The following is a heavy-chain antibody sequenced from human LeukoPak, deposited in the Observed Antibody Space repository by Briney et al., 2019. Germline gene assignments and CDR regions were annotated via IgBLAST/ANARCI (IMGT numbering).Heavy chain of an antibody. J-gene: IGHJ4*02. Sequence: SVKVSCKASGGTFSSYAISWVRQAPGQGLEWMGRIIPILGIANYAQKFPGRVTITADKATSTAYMELSSLRSEDTAVYYCARVSSGWYCDYWGQGALVTVSP. V-gene: IGHV1-69*04. D-gene: IGHD6-19*01. CDR2: IIPILGIA. CDR1: GGTFSSYA. CDR3: ARVSSGWYCDY.